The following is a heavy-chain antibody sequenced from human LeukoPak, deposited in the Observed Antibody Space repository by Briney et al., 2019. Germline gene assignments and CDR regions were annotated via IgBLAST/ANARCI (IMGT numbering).Heavy chain of an antibody. CDR3: ARGGSSLTDFDY. CDR2: INPSGGST. D-gene: IGHD6-6*01. CDR1: GYTFTSYY. V-gene: IGHV1-46*01. J-gene: IGHJ4*02. Sequence: ASVKVSCKASGYTFTSYYIHWVRQAPGQGLEWMGIINPSGGSTSYAQKFQGRVTMATDTSTSTVYMGLRSLRSDDTAVYYCARGGSSLTDFDYWGQGTLVTVSS.